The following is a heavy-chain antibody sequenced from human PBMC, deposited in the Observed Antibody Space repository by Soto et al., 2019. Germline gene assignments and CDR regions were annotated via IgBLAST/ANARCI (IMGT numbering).Heavy chain of an antibody. V-gene: IGHV4-59*01. D-gene: IGHD6-19*01. CDR3: ARSTGWPGFDF. CDR1: GSSISDFY. CDR2: IHSGST. J-gene: IGHJ4*02. Sequence: QVHLQESGPGLVKPSETLSLTCSLSGSSISDFYWSWIRQPPGKGLEWIGHIHSGSTNYNPSLKSRVTISVDTSKNPLSLKLSSLTPADTAIYYCARSTGWPGFDFWGQGALVTVSS.